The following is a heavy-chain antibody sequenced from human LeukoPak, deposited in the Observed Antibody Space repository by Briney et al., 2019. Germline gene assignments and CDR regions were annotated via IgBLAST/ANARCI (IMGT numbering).Heavy chain of an antibody. CDR2: ISTDGYTT. CDR1: GLAFSAYK. Sequence: GGSLRLSCAASGLAFSAYKMHWVRQAPRKGLVWVSRISTDGYTTDYADFVQGRFTASRDNTKNTRSLEMNSLRAEDTAVYYCVVGGSPGYWGQGTLVTVPS. V-gene: IGHV3-74*01. CDR3: VVGGSPGY. D-gene: IGHD2-15*01. J-gene: IGHJ4*02.